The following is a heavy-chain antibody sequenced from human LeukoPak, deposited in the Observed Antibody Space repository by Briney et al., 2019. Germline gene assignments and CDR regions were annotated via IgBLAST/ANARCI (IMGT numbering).Heavy chain of an antibody. D-gene: IGHD6-13*01. CDR1: GFTFSSYA. CDR2: ISGSGGST. CDR3: AKCIQFSSWHYFPLDY. Sequence: QPGGSLRLSCAASGFTFSSYAMSWVRQAPGKGLEWVSAISGSGGSTYYADSVRGRLTISRENSKNTLYLQMNSLRAEDTAVYYCAKCIQFSSWHYFPLDYWGQGTLVTVSS. J-gene: IGHJ4*02. V-gene: IGHV3-23*01.